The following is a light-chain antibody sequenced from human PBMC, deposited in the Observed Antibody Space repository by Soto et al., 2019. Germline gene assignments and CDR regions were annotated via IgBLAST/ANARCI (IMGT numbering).Light chain of an antibody. J-gene: IGLJ1*01. CDR1: KHDIGVYDF. CDR3: KSYAGSNTYV. V-gene: IGLV2-8*01. CDR2: EVV. Sequence: QSALTQPPSASGSPGQSVTISCTGTKHDIGVYDFVSWYQHHPGKAPRLIIYEVVQRPSGVPDRFSGSKSGNTASLTVSGLQAADEAEYFCKSYAGSNTYVFGSGTQLTVL.